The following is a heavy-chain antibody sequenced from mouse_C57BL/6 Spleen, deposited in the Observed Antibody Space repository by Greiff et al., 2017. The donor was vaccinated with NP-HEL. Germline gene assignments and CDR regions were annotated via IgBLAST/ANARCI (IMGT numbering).Heavy chain of an antibody. Sequence: VKLQQPGAELVKPGASVKLSCKASGYTFTSYWMQWVKQRPGQGLEWIGEIDPSDSYTNYNQKFKGKATLTVDTSSSTAYMQLSSLTSEDSAVYYCARPYTAWFAYWGQGTLVTVSA. CDR2: IDPSDSYT. CDR3: ARPYTAWFAY. D-gene: IGHD1-1*01. CDR1: GYTFTSYW. J-gene: IGHJ3*01. V-gene: IGHV1-50*01.